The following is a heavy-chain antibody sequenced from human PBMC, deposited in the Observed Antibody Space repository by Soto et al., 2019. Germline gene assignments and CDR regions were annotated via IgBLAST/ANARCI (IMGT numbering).Heavy chain of an antibody. CDR1: GYTFTDYL. CDR2: INPQSDGT. D-gene: IGHD6-6*01. Sequence: ASVKVSCKASGYTFTDYLIYWVRQAPGQGLEWMGRINPQSDGTALAQSFQGRVTMAKDTSISTVYMEVTRLRSDDTAVYYCARGESTDCSTGVCPFNYNYNLDGWGQGTTVTV. J-gene: IGHJ6*03. V-gene: IGHV1-2*02. CDR3: ARGESTDCSTGVCPFNYNYNLDG.